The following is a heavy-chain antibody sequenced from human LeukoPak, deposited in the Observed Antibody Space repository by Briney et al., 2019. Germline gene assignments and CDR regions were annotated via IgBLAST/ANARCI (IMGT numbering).Heavy chain of an antibody. J-gene: IGHJ4*02. V-gene: IGHV1-2*02. CDR3: ARDYYDSSGYYKASYFDY. CDR2: INPNSGGT. Sequence: ASVKVSCKASGYTFTGYYMHWVRQAPGQGLEWMGWINPNSGGTNYAQKFQGRVTMTRDTSISTAYMEVSRLRYDDTAVYYCARDYYDSSGYYKASYFDYWGQGTLVTVSS. D-gene: IGHD3-22*01. CDR1: GYTFTGYY.